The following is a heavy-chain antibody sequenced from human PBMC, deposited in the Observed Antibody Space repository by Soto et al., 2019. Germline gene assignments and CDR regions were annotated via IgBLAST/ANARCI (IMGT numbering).Heavy chain of an antibody. CDR2: IIPIFGTA. Sequence: SVKVSCKASGGTFSSYAISWVRQAPGQGLEWMGGIIPIFGTANYAQKFQGRVTITADESTSTAYMELCSLRSEDTAVYYCAAPYYYGSGSYYNEGDPWGQGTLVTVSS. CDR1: GGTFSSYA. CDR3: AAPYYYGSGSYYNEGDP. D-gene: IGHD3-10*01. J-gene: IGHJ5*02. V-gene: IGHV1-69*13.